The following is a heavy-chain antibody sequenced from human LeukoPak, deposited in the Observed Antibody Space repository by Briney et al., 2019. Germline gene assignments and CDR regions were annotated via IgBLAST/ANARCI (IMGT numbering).Heavy chain of an antibody. J-gene: IGHJ4*02. CDR1: GYSFTSYW. V-gene: IGHV5-51*01. Sequence: GESLKISFKGSGYSFTSYWIGWVRQMPGKGLEWMGIIYPGDSDTRFSPSFQGQVTISADKSISSAYLQWSSLKASDTAMYYCARTMIHVYATLFDYWGQGTLVTVSS. CDR2: IYPGDSDT. CDR3: ARTMIHVYATLFDY. D-gene: IGHD5/OR15-5a*01.